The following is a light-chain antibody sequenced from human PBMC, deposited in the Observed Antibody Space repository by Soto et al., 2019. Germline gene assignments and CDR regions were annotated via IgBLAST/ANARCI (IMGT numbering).Light chain of an antibody. Sequence: EIVLTQSPATLSLSPGERATLSCRASQSVGSSLAWYQQKPGQAPRLLIFRASYRPTAIPDRFSGSGFGTDFTLTISRLEPEDCAVYYCQQSSNGATFGRGTKVDVK. J-gene: IGKJ3*01. CDR2: RAS. CDR1: QSVGSS. V-gene: IGKV3-11*01. CDR3: QQSSNGAT.